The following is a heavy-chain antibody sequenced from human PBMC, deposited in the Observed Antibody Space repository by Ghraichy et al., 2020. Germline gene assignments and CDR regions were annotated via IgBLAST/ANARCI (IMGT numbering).Heavy chain of an antibody. CDR2: INPNSGGT. J-gene: IGHJ6*02. D-gene: IGHD3-16*01. V-gene: IGHV1-2*02. CDR1: GYTFTGYY. CDR3: AGPQTSGGVRSKYYYYGMDV. Sequence: ASVKVSCKASGYTFTGYYMHWVRQAPGQGLEWMGWINPNSGGTNYAQKFQGRVTMTRDTSISTAYMELSRLRSDDTAVYYCAGPQTSGGVRSKYYYYGMDVWGQGTTVTVSS.